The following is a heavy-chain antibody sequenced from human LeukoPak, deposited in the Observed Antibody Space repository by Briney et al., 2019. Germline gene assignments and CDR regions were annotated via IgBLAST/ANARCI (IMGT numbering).Heavy chain of an antibody. CDR2: IKQDGSEK. V-gene: IGHV3-7*04. CDR3: ARDFSGSDTETAVTTPYYFDY. J-gene: IGHJ4*02. D-gene: IGHD4-17*01. Sequence: GGSLRLSCAASGFTFSSYWMSWVRQAPGKGLEWVANIKQDGSEKYYVDAAKGRFTISRDNAKNSLYLQMNSLRAENTDVYYCARDFSGSDTETAVTTPYYFDYWGQGNLVTVSS. CDR1: GFTFSSYW.